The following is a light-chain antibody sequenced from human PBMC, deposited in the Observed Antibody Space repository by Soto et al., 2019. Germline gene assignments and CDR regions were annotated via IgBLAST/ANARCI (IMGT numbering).Light chain of an antibody. CDR2: GAS. Sequence: ETVLTQSPGTLSLSPGERATLSCRASQSVTSTHLAWYQQKPGQAPRLLIFGASSRATGIPDRFSGSGSGTDFTLTISRLETEDFAVYYCQHFGGSLWTFGQGTKVEIK. CDR3: QHFGGSLWT. CDR1: QSVTSTH. J-gene: IGKJ1*01. V-gene: IGKV3-20*01.